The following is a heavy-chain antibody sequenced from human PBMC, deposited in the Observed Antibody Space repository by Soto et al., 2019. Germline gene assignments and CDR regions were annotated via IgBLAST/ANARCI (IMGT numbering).Heavy chain of an antibody. Sequence: ASVKVSCKASGYTFTSYYMHWVRQAPGQGLEWMGIINPSGGSTSYAQKFQGRVTMTRDTSTSTVYMELSSLRSEDTAVHYCARECISPSSSIGGRGFEDWGQGRVVTVSS. CDR1: GYTFTSYY. V-gene: IGHV1-46*01. J-gene: IGHJ5*01. CDR3: ARECISPSSSIGGRGFED. D-gene: IGHD6-6*01. CDR2: INPSGGST.